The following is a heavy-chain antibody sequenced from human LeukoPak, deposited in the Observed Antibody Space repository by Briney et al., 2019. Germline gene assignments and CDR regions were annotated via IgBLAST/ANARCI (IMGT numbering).Heavy chain of an antibody. J-gene: IGHJ5*02. V-gene: IGHV3-74*01. CDR1: GFTFSDYW. CDR3: ARDLGQYYDTSDNWFDP. Sequence: GGSLRLSCAASGFTFSDYWMHWVSQAPGKWLVWVSRINSDGINTSYADSVKGRFTISRDNAKNTLNLQMNSLRAEDTAVYYCARDLGQYYDTSDNWFDPWGQGTLVTVSS. CDR2: INSDGINT. D-gene: IGHD3-22*01.